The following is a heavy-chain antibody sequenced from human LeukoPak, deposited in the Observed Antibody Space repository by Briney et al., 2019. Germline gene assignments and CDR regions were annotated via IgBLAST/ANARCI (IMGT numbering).Heavy chain of an antibody. V-gene: IGHV1-2*02. Sequence: ASVKVSCKASGYTFTMYYIHWVRQAPGQGLEWMGWISPNSGGTNYAQKFRGRVTMTRDTSISTAYMELSRLRSDDTAIYYCATHVEITMIVVLPWYFDYWGQGTLVTVSS. CDR2: ISPNSGGT. CDR3: ATHVEITMIVVLPWYFDY. CDR1: GYTFTMYY. D-gene: IGHD3-22*01. J-gene: IGHJ4*02.